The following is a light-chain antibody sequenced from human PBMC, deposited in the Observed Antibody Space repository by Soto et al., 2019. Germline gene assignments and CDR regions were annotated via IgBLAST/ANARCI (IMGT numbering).Light chain of an antibody. V-gene: IGKV3-15*01. J-gene: IGKJ4*01. CDR3: QQYKNWLALT. CDR2: GAS. CDR1: QRVSSN. Sequence: EIVMTQSPATLSVSPGERATLSCRASQRVSSNLAWYQQKPGQAPRLLIYGASTRATGIPARFSGSGSGTEFTLTISSLQSEDSAVYYCQQYKNWLALTFGGGNKVEIK.